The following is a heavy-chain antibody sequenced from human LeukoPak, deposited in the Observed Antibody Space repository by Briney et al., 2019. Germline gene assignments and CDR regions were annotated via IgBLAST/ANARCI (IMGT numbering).Heavy chain of an antibody. CDR3: ARAKPKNMVRGLIMRRESRYYFDY. V-gene: IGHV3-23*01. CDR2: ISGSGDST. CDR1: GFTFSNSG. Sequence: GGSLRLSCAASGFTFSNSGMNWVRQAPGKGLEWVSTISGSGDSTYYADSVKGRFTISRDNSKSTLYIQMNSLRAEDTAVYYCARAKPKNMVRGLIMRRESRYYFDYWGQGTLVTVSS. D-gene: IGHD3-10*01. J-gene: IGHJ4*02.